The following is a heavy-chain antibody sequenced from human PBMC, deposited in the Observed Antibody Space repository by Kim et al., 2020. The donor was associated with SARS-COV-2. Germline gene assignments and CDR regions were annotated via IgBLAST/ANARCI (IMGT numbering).Heavy chain of an antibody. V-gene: IGHV3-74*01. Sequence: VASVKGRFTISRDNAKNTLDLQMNSLRAEDTDVYYCARVTMVRGIAPFDPWGQGTLVTVSS. D-gene: IGHD3-10*01. CDR3: ARVTMVRGIAPFDP. J-gene: IGHJ5*02.